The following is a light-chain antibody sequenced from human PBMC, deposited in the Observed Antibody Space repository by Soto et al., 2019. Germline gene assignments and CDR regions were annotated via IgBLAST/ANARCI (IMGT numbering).Light chain of an antibody. CDR1: QSVSSSY. J-gene: IGKJ1*01. CDR2: GAS. V-gene: IGKV3-20*01. CDR3: EQDGSSPGT. Sequence: EIVLTQSPGTLSLSPGERATLSCRASQSVSSSYLAWYQQKPGQAPRLLIYGASSRATGIPDRFSGSGSGTDFTLTISRREPEDFAVYYCEQDGSSPGTFGKGTKVEIK.